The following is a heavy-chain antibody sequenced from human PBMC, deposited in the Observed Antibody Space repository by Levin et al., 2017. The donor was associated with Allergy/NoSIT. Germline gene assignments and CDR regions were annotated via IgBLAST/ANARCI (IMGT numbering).Heavy chain of an antibody. V-gene: IGHV3-30-3*01. J-gene: IGHJ4*02. D-gene: IGHD3-10*01. CDR2: ISYDGSNK. Sequence: LSLTCAASGFTFSSYAMHWVRQAPGKGLEWVAVISYDGSNKYYADSVKGRFTISRDNSKNTLYLQMNSLRAEDTAVYYCARDLVTMVPEYYFDYWGQGTLVTVSS. CDR3: ARDLVTMVPEYYFDY. CDR1: GFTFSSYA.